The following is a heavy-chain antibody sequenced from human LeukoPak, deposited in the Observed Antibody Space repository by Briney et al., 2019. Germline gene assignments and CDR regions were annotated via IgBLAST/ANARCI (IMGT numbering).Heavy chain of an antibody. J-gene: IGHJ5*02. V-gene: IGHV1-46*01. CDR1: GYTFTSYY. CDR3: ARDNPQTYYYDSSGYYYET. Sequence: ASVKVSCKASGYTFTSYYMHWVRQAPGQGLEWMGIINPSGGSTSYAQKFQGRVTMTRDTSTSTVYMELSSLRSEDTAVYYYARDNPQTYYYDSSGYYYETWGQGTLVTVSS. CDR2: INPSGGST. D-gene: IGHD3-22*01.